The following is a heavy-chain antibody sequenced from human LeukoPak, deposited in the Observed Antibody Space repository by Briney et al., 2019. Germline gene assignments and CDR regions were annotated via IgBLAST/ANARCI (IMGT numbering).Heavy chain of an antibody. D-gene: IGHD6-13*01. Sequence: PGGSLRLSCAASGFTLSRNYMSWVRHAPRKGLEWVSVMYTGGSSYYADSVKGRFTISRDNSKNTLNLQMNSLRAEDTALYYCARRISGVSYAFDIWGQGTMVTVSS. J-gene: IGHJ3*02. CDR3: ARRISGVSYAFDI. V-gene: IGHV3-53*01. CDR2: MYTGGSS. CDR1: GFTLSRNY.